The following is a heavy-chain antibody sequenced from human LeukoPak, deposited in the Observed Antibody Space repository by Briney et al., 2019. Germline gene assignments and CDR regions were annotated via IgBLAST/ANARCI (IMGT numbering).Heavy chain of an antibody. CDR2: INPNSGGT. D-gene: IGHD4-17*01. J-gene: IGHJ4*02. Sequence: ASVKVSCKASGYTFTGYYMHWVRQAPGQGLEWMGWINPNSGGTNYAQKFQGRVTMTRDTSISTAYMELSRLRSDDTAVYYCARVSPRSHGDRFDYWGQGTLVTVSS. CDR3: ARVSPRSHGDRFDY. V-gene: IGHV1-2*02. CDR1: GYTFTGYY.